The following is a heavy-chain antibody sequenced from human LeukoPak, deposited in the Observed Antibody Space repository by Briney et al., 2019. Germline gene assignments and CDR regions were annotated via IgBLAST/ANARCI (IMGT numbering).Heavy chain of an antibody. CDR2: IYYSGRT. CDR3: ARRRYYDGSGYLE. Sequence: SETLSLTCSVSGDSVSRSDSYWDWIRQPPGKGLEWIGTIYYSGRTYYSPSLKSRVTMSVDPSNNQFSLNLRSVTAADTALYYCARRRYYDGSGYLEWGQGTMLSVSS. D-gene: IGHD3-22*01. J-gene: IGHJ1*01. CDR1: GDSVSRSDSY. V-gene: IGHV4-39*01.